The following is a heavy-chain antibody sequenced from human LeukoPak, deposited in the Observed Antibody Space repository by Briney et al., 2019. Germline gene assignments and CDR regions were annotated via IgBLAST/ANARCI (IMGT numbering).Heavy chain of an antibody. J-gene: IGHJ6*02. CDR1: GFTFSDHY. V-gene: IGHV3-72*01. Sequence: GGSLRLSCATSGFTFSDHYMDWVRQPPGKGLEWGARTRTKAKDYTTEYAASVKGRFTVSRDESMHSLYLQMNSLKTEDTAVYYCARGPTVTFNYHYGMDVWGQGTTVTVSS. CDR2: TRTKAKDYTT. D-gene: IGHD4-17*01. CDR3: ARGPTVTFNYHYGMDV.